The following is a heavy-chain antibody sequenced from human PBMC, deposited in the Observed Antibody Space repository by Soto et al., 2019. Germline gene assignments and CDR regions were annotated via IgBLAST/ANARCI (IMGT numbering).Heavy chain of an antibody. J-gene: IGHJ4*02. D-gene: IGHD3-22*01. CDR3: ARDPGTGYYDSSGYYYA. CDR2: INSDGSST. CDR1: GFTLSSYW. Sequence: EVQLVESGGGLVQPGGSLRLSCAASGFTLSSYWMHWVRQAPGKGLVWVSRINSDGSSTSYADSVKGRFTISRDNAKNTLYLQLNSLSAEDTAVDYCARDPGTGYYDSSGYYYAGGQGTLVTVSS. V-gene: IGHV3-74*01.